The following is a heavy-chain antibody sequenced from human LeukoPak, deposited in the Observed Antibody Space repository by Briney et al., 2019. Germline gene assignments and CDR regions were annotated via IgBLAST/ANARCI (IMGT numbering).Heavy chain of an antibody. V-gene: IGHV3-23*01. CDR2: ITVTGTGT. J-gene: IGHJ5*01. Sequence: PGGSLRLSCAASGFMFSRYAMIWVRQTPGKELEWVSAITVTGTGTYYADSVKGRFTMSRDNSRNTVYLQMDSLRAEDSAVYFCVRGTAAAANRNWFDSWGQGTLVTVSS. CDR1: GFMFSRYA. CDR3: VRGTAAAANRNWFDS. D-gene: IGHD6-13*01.